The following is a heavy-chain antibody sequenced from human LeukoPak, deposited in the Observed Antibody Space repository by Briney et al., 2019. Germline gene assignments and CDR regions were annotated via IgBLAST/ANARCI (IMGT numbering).Heavy chain of an antibody. CDR3: TRAHGRITRDAYLDY. CDR1: GFSVSSNY. V-gene: IGHV3-53*01. J-gene: IGHJ4*02. Sequence: PGGSLRLSCAASGFSVSSNYMSWVRQAPGQVLTWVSVIYSSGSTYYADSVKGRFAISRDDSKNTLHLQMNSLRAEDTAMYYCTRAHGRITRDAYLDYWGQGALVTVSS. D-gene: IGHD3-10*01. CDR2: IYSSGST.